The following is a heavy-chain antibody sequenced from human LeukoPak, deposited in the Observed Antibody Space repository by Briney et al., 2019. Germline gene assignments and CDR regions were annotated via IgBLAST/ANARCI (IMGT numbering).Heavy chain of an antibody. J-gene: IGHJ6*02. D-gene: IGHD3-22*01. V-gene: IGHV1-69*01. CDR3: ARGGYYYDSSLYYGMDV. Sequence: VASVKVSCKASGGTFRRYAISWVRQAPGQGLEWMGGIIPIFDSANYAQQFQGRVTITADQSPSTPYMELSSLRSEDSAVYYCARGGYYYDSSLYYGMDVWGQGTTVTVSS. CDR1: GGTFRRYA. CDR2: IIPIFDSA.